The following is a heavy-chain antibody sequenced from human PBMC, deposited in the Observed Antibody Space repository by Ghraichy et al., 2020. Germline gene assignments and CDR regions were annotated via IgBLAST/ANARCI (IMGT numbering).Heavy chain of an antibody. Sequence: SETLSLTCTVSGGSIRSQFWTWIRKPPGKRLEWIGYVSYTGNTNYNPSLKSRVIISVDSSKNQFSLTLTSVTAADTAVYYCARRGRGYSLYYYGLYFWGLWSTVT. V-gene: IGHV4-59*08. J-gene: IGHJ6*02. CDR2: VSYTGNT. CDR1: GGSIRSQF. D-gene: IGHD5-18*01. CDR3: ARRGRGYSLYYYGLYF.